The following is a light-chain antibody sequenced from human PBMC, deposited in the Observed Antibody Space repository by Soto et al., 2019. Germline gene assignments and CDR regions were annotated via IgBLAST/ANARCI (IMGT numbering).Light chain of an antibody. Sequence: QSALTQPASVSGSPGQSITISCTGTSSDVGGYNYVSWYQQHPGKAPKLMIYEVSNRPSGVSNRFSGSKSGNTASLTISGLQAEDEADYYCSSYTSSTTLSVFGSGPNVTVL. CDR1: SSDVGGYNY. V-gene: IGLV2-14*01. J-gene: IGLJ1*01. CDR2: EVS. CDR3: SSYTSSTTLSV.